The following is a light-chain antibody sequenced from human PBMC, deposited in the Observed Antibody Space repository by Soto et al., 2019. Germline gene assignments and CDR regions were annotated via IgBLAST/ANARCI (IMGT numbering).Light chain of an antibody. J-gene: IGKJ4*01. V-gene: IGKV1-39*01. CDR1: QSISSY. Sequence: DIQVTQSPPTPSASVGDRVTITCRASQSISSYLNWYQQKPGKAPKLLIYAASSLQSGVPSRFSGSGSGTDFTLTISSLQPEDFATYYCQQSYSTPLTFGGGTKVDIK. CDR2: AAS. CDR3: QQSYSTPLT.